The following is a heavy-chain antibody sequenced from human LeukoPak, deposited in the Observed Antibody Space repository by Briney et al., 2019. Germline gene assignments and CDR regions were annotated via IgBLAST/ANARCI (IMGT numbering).Heavy chain of an antibody. V-gene: IGHV4-34*01. Sequence: PSETLSLTCAVYGGSFSGYYWSWIRQPPGKGLEWIGEINHSGSTNYNPSLKSRVTISVDTSKNQFSLKLSSVTAADTAVYYCARGRHCSSTSCYSRRAAYFDYWGQGTLVTVSS. D-gene: IGHD2-2*01. J-gene: IGHJ4*02. CDR1: GGSFSGYY. CDR3: ARGRHCSSTSCYSRRAAYFDY. CDR2: INHSGST.